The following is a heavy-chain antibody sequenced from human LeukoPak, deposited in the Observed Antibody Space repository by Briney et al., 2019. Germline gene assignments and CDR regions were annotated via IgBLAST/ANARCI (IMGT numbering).Heavy chain of an antibody. V-gene: IGHV4-31*03. CDR1: GGSISSGGYY. CDR3: ASEAGEGMTVTQFDY. Sequence: SETLSLTCTVSGGSISSGGYYWSWIRQHPGKGLEWMGYIYYSGSTYYNPSLKSRVTISVDTSKNQFSLKLSSVTAADTAVYYCASEAGEGMTVTQFDYWGQGTLVTVSS. D-gene: IGHD4-17*01. J-gene: IGHJ4*02. CDR2: IYYSGST.